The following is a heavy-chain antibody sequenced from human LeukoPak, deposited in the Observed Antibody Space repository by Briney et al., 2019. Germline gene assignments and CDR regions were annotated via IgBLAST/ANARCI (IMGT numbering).Heavy chain of an antibody. Sequence: GGSLRLSCAASGFTFSSYSMNWVRQAPGKGLEWVSYISSSSSTIYYAGSVKGRFTISRDNAKNSLYLQMNSLRAEDTAVYYCARDAIEPQNDAFDIWGRGTMVTVSS. CDR2: ISSSSSTI. J-gene: IGHJ3*02. CDR3: ARDAIEPQNDAFDI. CDR1: GFTFSSYS. V-gene: IGHV3-48*04. D-gene: IGHD1-14*01.